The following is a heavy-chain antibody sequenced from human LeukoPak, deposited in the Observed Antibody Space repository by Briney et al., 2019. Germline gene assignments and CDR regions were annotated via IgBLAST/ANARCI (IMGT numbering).Heavy chain of an antibody. CDR1: GDSINSSGHY. CDR3: ARMVGGDYEDY. CDR2: LWHSGST. D-gene: IGHD4-17*01. Sequence: KPSETLSLTCNVSGDSINSSGHYWGWIRQPPGKRLEWLGSLWHSGSTYYNPSLKSRVTISIDTSNIHFSLKLNSVTAADTAIYFCARMVGGDYEDYWGQGTLVTVSS. V-gene: IGHV4-39*02. J-gene: IGHJ4*02.